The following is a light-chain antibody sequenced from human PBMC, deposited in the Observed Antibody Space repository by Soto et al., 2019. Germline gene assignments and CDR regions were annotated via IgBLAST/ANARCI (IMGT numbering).Light chain of an antibody. CDR1: QSVSSY. J-gene: IGKJ1*01. Sequence: EIVLTQSPATLSLSPGERATLSCRASQSVSSYLAWYQQKPGQAPRLLIYDASNRATGIPARFSGSGSGTDFNLTISSPEPEDFAVYYCQQRSTTWTFGQGTKVEIK. CDR3: QQRSTTWT. V-gene: IGKV3-11*01. CDR2: DAS.